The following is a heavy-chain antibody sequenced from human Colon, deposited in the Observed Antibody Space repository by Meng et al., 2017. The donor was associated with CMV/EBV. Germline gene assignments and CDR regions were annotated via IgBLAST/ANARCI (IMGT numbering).Heavy chain of an antibody. D-gene: IGHD1-26*01. CDR1: VAPISNCF. CDR2: IQSDGNT. J-gene: IGHJ4*02. CDR3: ATGSGDFDH. V-gene: IGHV4-4*07. Sequence: QLQLQDSGPGLVRPSETLSPTCSVSVAPISNCFWSWIRQSAGMRLEWIRRIQSDGNTYYNPSLKSRVTVSQDTSKNQISLRLRSVTAADTAVYYCATGSGDFDHWGQGTLVTVSS.